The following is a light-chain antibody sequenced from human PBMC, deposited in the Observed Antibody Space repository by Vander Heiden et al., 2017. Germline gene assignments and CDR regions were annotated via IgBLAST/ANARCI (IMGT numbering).Light chain of an antibody. CDR1: QSISSY. Sequence: AIRMTQSPSSFSSSTRDRVTMTGRASQSISSYLAWYQQKPGKAPKLLIYAASTWQSGVPSRFSGSGSGTDFTLTNSCLQSEDFATYYCQQYYSYPLTFGGGTKVEIK. V-gene: IGKV1-8*01. J-gene: IGKJ4*01. CDR2: AAS. CDR3: QQYYSYPLT.